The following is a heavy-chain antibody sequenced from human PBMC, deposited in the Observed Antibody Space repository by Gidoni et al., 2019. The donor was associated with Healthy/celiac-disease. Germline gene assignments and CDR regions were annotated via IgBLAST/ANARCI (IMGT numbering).Heavy chain of an antibody. D-gene: IGHD3-22*01. J-gene: IGHJ4*02. CDR1: GGSFSGYY. Sequence: QVQLQQWGAGLLKPSETLSLTCAVYGGSFSGYYWSWIRQPPGKGLEWIGEINHSGSTNYNPSLKSRVTISVDTSKNQFSLKLSSVTAADTAVYYCARDLSSGYVDYWGQGTLVTVSS. CDR2: INHSGST. CDR3: ARDLSSGYVDY. V-gene: IGHV4-34*01.